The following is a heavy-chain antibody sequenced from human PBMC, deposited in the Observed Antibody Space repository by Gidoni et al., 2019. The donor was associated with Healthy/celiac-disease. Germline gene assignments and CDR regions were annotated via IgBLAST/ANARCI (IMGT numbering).Heavy chain of an antibody. CDR2: LYYSGST. V-gene: IGHV4-39*01. CDR3: ARKKAAACDY. Sequence: QLQLQESGPGLVKPSETLSLTCTGSGGSISSSSYYWGWIRQPPGKGLEWIGSLYYSGSTYYNPSLKSRVTISVDTSKNQFSLKLSSVTAADTAVYYCARKKAAACDYWGQGTLVTVSS. J-gene: IGHJ4*02. CDR1: GGSISSSSYY. D-gene: IGHD6-13*01.